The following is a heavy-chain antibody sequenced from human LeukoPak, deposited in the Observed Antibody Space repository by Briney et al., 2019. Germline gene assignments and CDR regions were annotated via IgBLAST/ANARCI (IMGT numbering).Heavy chain of an antibody. CDR2: ISYDGSNK. V-gene: IGHV3-30-3*01. Sequence: GGSLRLSCAASGFTFSSYAMHWVRQAPGKGLEWVAVISYDGSNKYYADSVKGRFTISRDNSKNTLYLQMNSLRAEDTAVYYCAREGSSWYYFDYWGQGTLVTVSS. CDR3: AREGSSWYYFDY. CDR1: GFTFSSYA. D-gene: IGHD6-13*01. J-gene: IGHJ4*02.